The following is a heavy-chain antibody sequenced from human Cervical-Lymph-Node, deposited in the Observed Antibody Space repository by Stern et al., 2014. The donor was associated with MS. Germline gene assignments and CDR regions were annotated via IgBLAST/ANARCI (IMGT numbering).Heavy chain of an antibody. D-gene: IGHD6-19*01. Sequence: QVQLMQSGAEVKTPGASVKLSCKASGYTFTSYYIYWVRQAPGQGLEWMGIINPNGGTTSYAQKFQGRVTMTRDTSTSTVYMEVSSLRSEDTAVYYCAREVAGYRLGMMDVWGQGTSVTVSS. J-gene: IGHJ6*02. CDR2: INPNGGTT. CDR3: AREVAGYRLGMMDV. V-gene: IGHV1-46*01. CDR1: GYTFTSYY.